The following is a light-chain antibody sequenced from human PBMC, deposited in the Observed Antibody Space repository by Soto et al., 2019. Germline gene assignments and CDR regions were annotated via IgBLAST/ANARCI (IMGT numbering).Light chain of an antibody. CDR1: QSLNSW. Sequence: DIQMTQSPSTLSASVGDSVSITCRASQSLNSWLAWYQQKPGKAPKLLIYKTSTLESGVPSRFSGSGSGTEFTLTIRNLQPDDFATYYCQQYNTYAFGQGTKRDIK. CDR2: KTS. V-gene: IGKV1-5*03. J-gene: IGKJ2*01. CDR3: QQYNTYA.